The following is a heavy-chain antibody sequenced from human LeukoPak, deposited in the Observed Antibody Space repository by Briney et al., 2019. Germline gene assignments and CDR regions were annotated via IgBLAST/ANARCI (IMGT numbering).Heavy chain of an antibody. CDR2: MYYSGST. CDR3: ARDLSRRSWVIPPHRGGAGPFDY. CDR1: GGSFSGYY. J-gene: IGHJ4*02. V-gene: IGHV4-34*01. Sequence: SETLSLTCAVYGGSFSGYYWSWIRQPPGKGLEWIGSMYYSGSTYYNPSLKSRVTISVDTSKNQFSLKLSSVTAADTAVYYCARDLSRRSWVIPPHRGGAGPFDYWGQGTLVTVSS. D-gene: IGHD3-22*01.